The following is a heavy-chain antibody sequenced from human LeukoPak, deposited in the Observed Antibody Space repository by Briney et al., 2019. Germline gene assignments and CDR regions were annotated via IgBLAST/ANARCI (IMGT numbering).Heavy chain of an antibody. Sequence: GGSLRLSCAVSGFTFDDYAMHWVRQVPGKGLEWVSGINWNSDSIGYADSVKGRFTASRDNSKNTLYLQMNSLRAEDTAVYYCAKDCSGGSCYGNWFDPWGQGTLVTVSS. V-gene: IGHV3-9*01. CDR3: AKDCSGGSCYGNWFDP. CDR1: GFTFDDYA. D-gene: IGHD2-15*01. J-gene: IGHJ5*02. CDR2: INWNSDSI.